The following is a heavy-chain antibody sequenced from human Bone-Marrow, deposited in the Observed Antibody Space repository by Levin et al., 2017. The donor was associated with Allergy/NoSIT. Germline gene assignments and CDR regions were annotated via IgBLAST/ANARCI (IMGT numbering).Heavy chain of an antibody. CDR2: ISGSGGAT. D-gene: IGHD3-10*01. CDR3: AKAHYGSGSSGSAFDM. V-gene: IGHV3-23*01. J-gene: IGHJ3*02. CDR1: GFTFSNYA. Sequence: SCAASGFTFSNYAMSWVRQSPGKGLEWVSVISGSGGATNYADSVEGRFASSRDKSKNTLYLQMDSLRVEDTAVYYCAKAHYGSGSSGSAFDMWGQGTMVTVSS.